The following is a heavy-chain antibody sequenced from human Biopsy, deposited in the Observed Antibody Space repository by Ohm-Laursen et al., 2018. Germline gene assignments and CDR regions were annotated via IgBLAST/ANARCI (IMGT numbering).Heavy chain of an antibody. V-gene: IGHV4-34*01. CDR1: GGSISGYY. Sequence: SETLSLTCAVSGGSISGYYWSWIRQPPGKGLEWIGEINHRGYTDYNASLKGRVSIPVDTSKNQLSLNLTSVTAADTAVFYCARSGQWARYYFDYWGHGTLVTVSP. D-gene: IGHD6-19*01. J-gene: IGHJ4*01. CDR2: INHRGYT. CDR3: ARSGQWARYYFDY.